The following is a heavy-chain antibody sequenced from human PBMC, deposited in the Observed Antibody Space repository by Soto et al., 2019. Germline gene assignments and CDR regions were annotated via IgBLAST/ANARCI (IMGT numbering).Heavy chain of an antibody. CDR1: GFTFSSYA. V-gene: IGHV3-30*04. Sequence: GGSLRLSCAASGFTFSSYAMHWVRQAPGKGLEWVAVISYDGSNKYYADSVKGRFTISRDNSKNTLYLQMNSLRAEDTAVYYCARVPIEYSSSYYFDYWGQGTLVTVSS. D-gene: IGHD6-6*01. CDR2: ISYDGSNK. CDR3: ARVPIEYSSSYYFDY. J-gene: IGHJ4*02.